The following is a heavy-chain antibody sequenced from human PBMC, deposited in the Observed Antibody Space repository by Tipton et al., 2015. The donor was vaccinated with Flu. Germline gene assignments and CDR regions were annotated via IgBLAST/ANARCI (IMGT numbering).Heavy chain of an antibody. V-gene: IGHV4-39*07. CDR2: IFHSGTT. J-gene: IGHJ4*02. CDR3: TRQVEAATRSSS. CDR1: GGSISSNTYY. Sequence: TLSLTCTVSGGSISSNTYYWGWIRQPPGKGPEWIGSIFHSGTTYYDLSLQSRVTISVDTSKNQFSLKMKSVTVADTAVYYCTRQVEAATRSSSWGQGTLVTVSS. D-gene: IGHD1-1*01.